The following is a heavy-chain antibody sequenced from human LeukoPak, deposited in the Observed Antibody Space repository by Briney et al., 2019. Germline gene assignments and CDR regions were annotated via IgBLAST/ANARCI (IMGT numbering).Heavy chain of an antibody. CDR2: ISGSGGST. Sequence: PGGSLRLSCAASGFGFSTSWMSWVRQAPGKGLEWVSAISGSGGSTYYADSVKGRFTISRDNSKNTLYLQMNSLRAEDTAVYYCAKFADDGFDYWGQGTLVTVSS. V-gene: IGHV3-23*01. CDR3: AKFADDGFDY. J-gene: IGHJ4*02. D-gene: IGHD1-1*01. CDR1: GFGFSTSW.